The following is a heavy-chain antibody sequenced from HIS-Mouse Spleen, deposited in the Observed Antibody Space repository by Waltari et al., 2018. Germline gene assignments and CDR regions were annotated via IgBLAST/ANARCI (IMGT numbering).Heavy chain of an antibody. CDR2: MNPNSGNT. J-gene: IGHJ4*02. Sequence: QVQLVQSGAEVKKHGASVKVSCKASGYRFTSYDINWVRRATGQGLEWMGWMNPNSGNTGYAQKFQGRVTMTRNTSISTAYMELSSLRSEDTAVYYCARGRRPRIAAPERYFDYWGQGTLVTVSS. V-gene: IGHV1-8*01. CDR1: GYRFTSYD. CDR3: ARGRRPRIAAPERYFDY. D-gene: IGHD6-6*01.